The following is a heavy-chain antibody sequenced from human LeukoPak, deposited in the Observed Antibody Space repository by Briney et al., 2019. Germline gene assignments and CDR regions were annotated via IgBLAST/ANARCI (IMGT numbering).Heavy chain of an antibody. CDR2: IYSGGNT. CDR3: ARDLATVRDS. Sequence: GGSLRLSCAASGFTFSSYGMHWVRQAPGKGLEWVSVIYSGGNTYYADSVKGRFTISRHNSQNTVYLQMNSLRVEDTAVYYCARDLATVRDSWGQGTLVTVSS. D-gene: IGHD4-17*01. CDR1: GFTFSSYG. J-gene: IGHJ4*02. V-gene: IGHV3-53*04.